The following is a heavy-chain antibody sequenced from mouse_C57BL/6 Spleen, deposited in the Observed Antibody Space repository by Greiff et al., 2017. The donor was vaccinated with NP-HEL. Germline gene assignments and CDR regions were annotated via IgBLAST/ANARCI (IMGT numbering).Heavy chain of an antibody. CDR2: IDPETGGT. Sequence: QVQLQQSGAELVRPGASVTLSCKASGYTFTDYEMHWVKQTPVHGLEWIGAIDPETGGTAYNQKFKGKAILTADKSSSTAYMELRSLTSEDSAVYYCTRGENYGWFAYWGQGTLVTVSA. CDR3: TRGENYGWFAY. CDR1: GYTFTDYE. D-gene: IGHD1-1*01. J-gene: IGHJ3*01. V-gene: IGHV1-15*01.